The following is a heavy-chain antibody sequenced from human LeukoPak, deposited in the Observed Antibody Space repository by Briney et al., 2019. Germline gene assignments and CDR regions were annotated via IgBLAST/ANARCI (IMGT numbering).Heavy chain of an antibody. D-gene: IGHD3-10*01. CDR2: ISSSGSTI. CDR1: GFTFSSYE. V-gene: IGHV3-48*03. J-gene: IGHJ6*02. Sequence: GESLRLSCAASGFTFSSYEMNWVRQAPGKGLGWVSYISSSGSTIYYADSVKGRFTISRDNAKNSLYLQMNSLRAEDTAVYYCASSMVRRTYYYYYGMDVWGQGTTVTVSS. CDR3: ASSMVRRTYYYYYGMDV.